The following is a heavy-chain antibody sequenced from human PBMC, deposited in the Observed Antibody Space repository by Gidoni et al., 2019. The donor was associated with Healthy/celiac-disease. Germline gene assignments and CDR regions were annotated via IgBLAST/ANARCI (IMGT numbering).Heavy chain of an antibody. D-gene: IGHD6-6*01. V-gene: IGHV2-26*01. CDR1: GFSPSNARLC. Sequence: QVTLKESGPVLVKPTETLTLTCTVSGFSPSNARLCVSWIRQPPGKALEWLAHIFSNDENSYSTSLKSRLTISKDTSKSQVVLTMTNMDPVDTATYYCALSIAARPYYYYYYMDVWGKGTTVTVSS. J-gene: IGHJ6*03. CDR3: ALSIAARPYYYYYYMDV. CDR2: IFSNDEN.